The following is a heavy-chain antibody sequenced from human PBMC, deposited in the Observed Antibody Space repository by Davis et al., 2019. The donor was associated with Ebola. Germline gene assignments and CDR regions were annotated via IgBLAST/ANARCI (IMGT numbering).Heavy chain of an antibody. D-gene: IGHD2-2*01. CDR3: ARARYCSSTSCYSYYYYYYMDV. Sequence: PSETLSLTCTVSGGSISSSSYYWGWIRQPPGKGLEWIGSIYYSGSTYYNPSLKSRVTISVDTSKNQFSLKLSSVTAADTAVYYCARARYCSSTSCYSYYYYYYMDVWGKGTTVTVSS. CDR2: IYYSGST. CDR1: GGSISSSSYY. V-gene: IGHV4-39*07. J-gene: IGHJ6*03.